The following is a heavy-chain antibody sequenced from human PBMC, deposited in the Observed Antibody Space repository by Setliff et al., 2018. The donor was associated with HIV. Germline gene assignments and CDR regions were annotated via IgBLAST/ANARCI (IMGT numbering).Heavy chain of an antibody. V-gene: IGHV4-39*07. CDR3: ARDGETTVMGDAFDI. CDR2: IYNGGAS. D-gene: IGHD4-4*01. CDR1: GGSISSSSFY. J-gene: IGHJ3*02. Sequence: SETLSLTCTVSGGSISSSSFYWGWIRQPPGKGLEWIGTIYNGGASHYNPSLKSRVIIFLDTSKNQFSLKLSSVTAADTAVYYCARDGETTVMGDAFDIWGQGTMVTVS.